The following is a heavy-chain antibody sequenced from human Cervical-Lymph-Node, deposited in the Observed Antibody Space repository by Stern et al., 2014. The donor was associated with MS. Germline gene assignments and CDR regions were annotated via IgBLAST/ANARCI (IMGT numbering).Heavy chain of an antibody. CDR3: TRAVGGVGRE. CDR2: INPNGSVT. J-gene: IGHJ4*02. D-gene: IGHD3-16*01. CDR1: GYTFTNYY. Sequence: QVQLVQSGPEVKKPGASVMVSCKTSGYTFTNYYINWVRQAPGQGLEWMGIINPNGSVTASAQKFQGRLTMTRDTSTTTVYMRLIPLTSEDTALYYCTRAVGGVGREWGQGTLVFVSS. V-gene: IGHV1-46*01.